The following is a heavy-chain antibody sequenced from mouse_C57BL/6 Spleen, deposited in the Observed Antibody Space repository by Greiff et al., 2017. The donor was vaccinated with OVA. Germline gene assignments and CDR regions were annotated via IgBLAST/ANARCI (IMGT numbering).Heavy chain of an antibody. CDR2: IRSKSSNSAT. J-gene: IGHJ1*03. V-gene: IGHV10-3*01. CDR1: GFTFNTYA. CDR3: VGGRCDGWYFEV. D-gene: IGHD1-1*02. Sequence: EVQLVESGGGLVQPKGSLKLSCAASGFTFNTYAMHWVRQAPGKGLEWVARIRSKSSNSATYYADSVKDRFTISRDDSQSMLQLQMNNLETADTAMDYGVGGRCDGWYFEVWGTGTTVTVSS.